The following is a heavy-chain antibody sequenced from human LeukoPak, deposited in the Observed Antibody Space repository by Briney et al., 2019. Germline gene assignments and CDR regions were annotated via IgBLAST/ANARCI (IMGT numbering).Heavy chain of an antibody. V-gene: IGHV3-21*01. Sequence: GGSLRLSCAASGFTFSSYSMNWVRQATGKGLEWVSSISSSSSYIYYADSVKGRFTISRDNAKNSLYLQMNSLRAEDTAVYYCARDPTDSYCSGGSCYSDAFDIWGQGTMVTVSS. CDR2: ISSSSSYI. CDR3: ARDPTDSYCSGGSCYSDAFDI. D-gene: IGHD2-15*01. J-gene: IGHJ3*02. CDR1: GFTFSSYS.